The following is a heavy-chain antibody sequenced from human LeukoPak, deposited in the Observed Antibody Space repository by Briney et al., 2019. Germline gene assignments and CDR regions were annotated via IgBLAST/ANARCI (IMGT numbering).Heavy chain of an antibody. J-gene: IGHJ4*02. CDR3: AKSSYDFWSSFDY. D-gene: IGHD3-3*01. Sequence: GGSLRLSCATSGFTFSSYAMIWVRRAPGKGLEGVSGISDSGGSTYYADSVKGRFTISRDNSKSTLYLQMSSLRAEDTAVYYCAKSSYDFWSSFDYWGQGTLVTVSS. V-gene: IGHV3-23*01. CDR1: GFTFSSYA. CDR2: ISDSGGST.